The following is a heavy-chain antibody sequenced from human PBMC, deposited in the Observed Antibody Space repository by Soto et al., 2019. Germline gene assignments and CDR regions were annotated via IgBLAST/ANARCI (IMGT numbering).Heavy chain of an antibody. J-gene: IGHJ5*02. CDR1: GYNFLTDG. D-gene: IGHD3-10*01. CDR3: ARDRPGISVIRAVKTYNYFDP. Sequence: AAVKVSSKASGYNFLTDGISWLRQAPGRGLEWMGWISTDNTHRNYAQNFQERVTMTTDTSTNTAYMELRSLSSDDTAIYYCARDRPGISVIRAVKTYNYFDPWGQGTLVTVSS. CDR2: ISTDNTHR. V-gene: IGHV1-18*01.